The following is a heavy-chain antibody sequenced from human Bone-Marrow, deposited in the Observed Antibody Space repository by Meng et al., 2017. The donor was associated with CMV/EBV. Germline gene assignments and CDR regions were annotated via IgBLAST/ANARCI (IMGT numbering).Heavy chain of an antibody. CDR2: IYYSGST. J-gene: IGHJ6*01. V-gene: IGHV4-31*03. CDR3: ARDRYYYDGMDV. CDR1: GGSISSGGYY. Sequence: SETLSLTCTVSGGSISSGGYYWSWIRQHPGKGLEWIGYIYYSGSTYYNPSLKSRVTISVDTSKNQFSLKPSSVTAADTAVYYCARDRYYYDGMDVWGKRTTVTVSS.